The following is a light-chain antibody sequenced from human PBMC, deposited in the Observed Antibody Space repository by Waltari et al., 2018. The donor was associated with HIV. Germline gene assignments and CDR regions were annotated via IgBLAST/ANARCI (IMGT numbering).Light chain of an antibody. CDR2: WAS. V-gene: IGKV4-1*01. CDR1: QTILYRSNNKNY. Sequence: DIVMTQSPDSLAVSLGERATINCKSSQTILYRSNNKNYLAWYQQKPGQPPKLLIYWASTRQSGVPDRFSGSGSGTDFTLTISSLQAEDVAVYYCHQYYSSLWTFGQGTKVEIK. CDR3: HQYYSSLWT. J-gene: IGKJ1*01.